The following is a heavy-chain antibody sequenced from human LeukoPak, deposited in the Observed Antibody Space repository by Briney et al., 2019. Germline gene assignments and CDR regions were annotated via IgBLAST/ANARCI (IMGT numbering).Heavy chain of an antibody. CDR1: GFTFSSYS. CDR2: ISSSSSYI. D-gene: IGHD5-12*01. J-gene: IGHJ5*02. Sequence: GGSLRLSCAASGFTFSSYSMNWVRQAPGKGLEWVSSISSSSSYIYYADSVKGRFTISRDNAKNSLYLQMNSLRAEDTAVYYCALLDRLNPRNSGYEPKWFDPWGQGTLVTVSS. V-gene: IGHV3-21*01. CDR3: ALLDRLNPRNSGYEPKWFDP.